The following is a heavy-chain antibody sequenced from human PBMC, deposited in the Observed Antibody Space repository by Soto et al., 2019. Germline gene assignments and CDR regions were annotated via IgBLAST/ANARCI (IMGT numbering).Heavy chain of an antibody. Sequence: QVYLVQSGVEMKKPGASVKVSCKSSGYTFTNYGIVWFRQAPGQGPEWMGWISTYNGNTNDAQKFQDRVTMTTDTSTTTVYMDLRSLKSDDTAVYFCARVAYDFWTGNCEWWFDPWGQGTLVIVSS. V-gene: IGHV1-18*01. CDR1: GYTFTNYG. J-gene: IGHJ5*02. CDR3: ARVAYDFWTGNCEWWFDP. D-gene: IGHD3-3*01. CDR2: ISTYNGNT.